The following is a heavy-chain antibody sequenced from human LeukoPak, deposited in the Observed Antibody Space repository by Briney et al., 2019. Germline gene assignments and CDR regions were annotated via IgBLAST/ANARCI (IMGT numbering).Heavy chain of an antibody. Sequence: GGSLRLSCAASGFTFDDYGMSWVRQAPGKGLEWVSGINWNGGSTGYAASVKGRITISRDNAKNSLYLQMNSLRAEDTALYHCAGVVIQLNYYYYYYMDVWGKGTTVTVSS. CDR3: AGVVIQLNYYYYYYMDV. D-gene: IGHD5-18*01. CDR1: GFTFDDYG. J-gene: IGHJ6*03. CDR2: INWNGGST. V-gene: IGHV3-20*01.